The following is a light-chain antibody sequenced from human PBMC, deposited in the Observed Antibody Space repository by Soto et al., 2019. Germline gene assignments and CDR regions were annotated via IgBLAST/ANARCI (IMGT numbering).Light chain of an antibody. J-gene: IGKJ2*01. V-gene: IGKV3-15*01. CDR2: GAS. CDR1: QSVDSN. Sequence: EIVMTQSPATLPVSPGERATLSCRASQSVDSNLAWYQQKPGQAPRLLIYGASTRATGIPARFSGSGSGTEFTLIISSLQSEDFAVYYCQQYNSWPPPYTFGQGTKLEIK. CDR3: QQYNSWPPPYT.